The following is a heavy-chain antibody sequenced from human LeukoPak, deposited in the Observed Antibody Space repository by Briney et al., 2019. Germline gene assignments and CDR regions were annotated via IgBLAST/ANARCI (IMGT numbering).Heavy chain of an antibody. Sequence: ASVKVSCKVSGSTLTELSMHWVRQAPGKGLEWMRGFIPEDGETIYAQKFQGRVTMTEDTSTDTAYMELSSLRSEDTAVYYCATDIDGFTRFWGQGTLVTVSS. D-gene: IGHD3-3*01. J-gene: IGHJ4*02. CDR2: FIPEDGET. V-gene: IGHV1-24*01. CDR1: GSTLTELS. CDR3: ATDIDGFTRF.